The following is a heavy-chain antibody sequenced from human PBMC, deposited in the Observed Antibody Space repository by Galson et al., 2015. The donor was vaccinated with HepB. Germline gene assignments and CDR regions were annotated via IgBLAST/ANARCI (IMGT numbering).Heavy chain of an antibody. CDR3: ARGGV. V-gene: IGHV3-72*01. CDR1: GFIFSAHY. CDR2: ISNKASSHKT. J-gene: IGHJ6*04. D-gene: IGHD1-26*01. Sequence: SLRLSCAASGFIFSAHYMDWARQAPGKGLEWVARISNKASSHKTDYAASVKGRFPISRDDSQNSVYLQMNSLKIEDTAVYCCARGGVWGKGTTVTVSS.